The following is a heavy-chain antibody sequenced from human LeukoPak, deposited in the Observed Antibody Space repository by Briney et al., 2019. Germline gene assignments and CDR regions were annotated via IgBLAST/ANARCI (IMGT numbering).Heavy chain of an antibody. CDR1: GFTFSSYW. CDR3: ARDLLWFGEPEYYFDY. J-gene: IGHJ4*02. Sequence: PGGSLRLSCVASGFTFSSYWMHWVRQAPGKGLVWVSRINSDGSSTSYADSVKGRFTISRDNAKNTLYLQMNSLRAEDTAVYYCARDLLWFGEPEYYFDYWGQGTLVTVSS. CDR2: INSDGSST. D-gene: IGHD3-10*01. V-gene: IGHV3-74*01.